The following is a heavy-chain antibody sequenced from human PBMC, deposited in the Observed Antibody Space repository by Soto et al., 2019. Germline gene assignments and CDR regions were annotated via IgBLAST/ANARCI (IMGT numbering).Heavy chain of an antibody. Sequence: GGSLRLSCEASGFTFTTCWMTWVRRAPGKGLEWVANINKDGSEKFYVGSVKGRFTISRDNAKNSLFLQMNSLRAEDTAVYYCARESEDLTSNFDYWGQGTLVTVSS. CDR3: ARESEDLTSNFDY. J-gene: IGHJ4*02. CDR2: INKDGSEK. CDR1: GFTFTTCW. V-gene: IGHV3-7*03.